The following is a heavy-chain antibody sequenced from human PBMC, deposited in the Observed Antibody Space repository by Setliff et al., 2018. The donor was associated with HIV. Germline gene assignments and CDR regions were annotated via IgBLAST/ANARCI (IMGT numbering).Heavy chain of an antibody. CDR3: ARGSYYYYNMDV. Sequence: PSETLSLTCTVSGGSISSGDYYWSWIRQPPGKGLEWIGYIYYSGSTYYNPSLRSRVTISLDTSKNQFSLKLTSVTAADTAVYYCARGSYYYYNMDVWGKGTTVTVSS. CDR2: IYYSGST. J-gene: IGHJ6*04. V-gene: IGHV4-30-4*08. CDR1: GGSISSGDYY.